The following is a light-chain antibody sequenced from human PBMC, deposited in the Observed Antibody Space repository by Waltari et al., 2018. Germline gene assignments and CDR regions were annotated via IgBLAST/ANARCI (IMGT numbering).Light chain of an antibody. J-gene: IGKJ1*01. Sequence: IVLTQSPDTLSLSPGERATLSCRASQGVSGYLAWYQQKSGQAPRLLIYDTSKRVTGIPARFSGSGSGTDSTLTISSLEPEDFAIYDCLQRSLWPWTFGQGTKVEI. CDR3: LQRSLWPWT. V-gene: IGKV3-11*01. CDR2: DTS. CDR1: QGVSGY.